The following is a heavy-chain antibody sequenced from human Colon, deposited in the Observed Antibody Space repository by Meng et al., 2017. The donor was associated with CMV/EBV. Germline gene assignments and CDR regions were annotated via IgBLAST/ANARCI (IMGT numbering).Heavy chain of an antibody. V-gene: IGHV4-4*07. CDR1: GASITSYH. J-gene: IGHJ2*01. CDR2: VYTCGST. Sequence: QVQRQQSGPGLVKPSETCSPTCTVSGASITSYHGCWIRHPPGGGLELIGRVYTCGSTTNNPSLKSRVTMSVDTSKTQFSLKLSSVTAADTAMYYCAKEAPGGNYWYFDLWGRGTLVTVSS. D-gene: IGHD1-26*01. CDR3: AKEAPGGNYWYFDL.